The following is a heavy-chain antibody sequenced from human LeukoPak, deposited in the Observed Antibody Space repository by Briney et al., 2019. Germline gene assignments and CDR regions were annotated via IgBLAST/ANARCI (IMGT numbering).Heavy chain of an antibody. CDR2: IYTGDSDT. CDR1: GSSIPSYW. D-gene: IGHD2/OR15-2a*01. CDR3: ARHLYCTTTTCSYFDS. Sequence: AASLKISSKGGGSSIPSYWIGWVRPLPGKGLEWMGIIYTGDSDTRYSPSFQSQVITTADKSINTAYLQWSSLKASDTAMYYCARHLYCTTTTCSYFDSWGQGTLVTVSS. J-gene: IGHJ4*02. V-gene: IGHV5-51*01.